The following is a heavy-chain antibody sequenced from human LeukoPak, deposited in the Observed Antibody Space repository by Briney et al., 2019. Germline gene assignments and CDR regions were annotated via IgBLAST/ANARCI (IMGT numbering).Heavy chain of an antibody. CDR2: IKPDGSDT. CDR3: ARGKYGGYFIDY. CDR1: GFTFTTHW. J-gene: IGHJ4*02. Sequence: GGSLRLSCGASGFTFTTHWIHWVRQVPGKGLVWVSRIKPDGSDTNYADSVKGRFTISRDNAKNTVYLQMNSLGAEDTAVYYCARGKYGGYFIDYWGQGTLVTVSS. D-gene: IGHD5-12*01. V-gene: IGHV3-74*01.